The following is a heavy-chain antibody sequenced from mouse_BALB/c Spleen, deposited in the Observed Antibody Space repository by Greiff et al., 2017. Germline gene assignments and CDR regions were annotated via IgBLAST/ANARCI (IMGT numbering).Heavy chain of an antibody. J-gene: IGHJ2*01. V-gene: IGHV7-3*02. Sequence: EVQLVESGGGLVQPGGSLRLSCATSGFTFTDYYMSWVRQPPGKALEWLGFIRNKANGYTTEYSASVKGRFTISRDNSQSILYLQMNTLRAEDSATYYCARAPDYDEDLDYWGQGTTLTVSS. CDR2: IRNKANGYTT. CDR3: ARAPDYDEDLDY. D-gene: IGHD2-4*01. CDR1: GFTFTDYY.